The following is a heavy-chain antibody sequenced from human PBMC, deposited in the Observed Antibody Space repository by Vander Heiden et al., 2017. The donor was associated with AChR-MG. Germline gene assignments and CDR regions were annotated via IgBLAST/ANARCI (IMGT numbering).Heavy chain of an antibody. CDR2: IYYSGST. D-gene: IGHD6-13*01. V-gene: IGHV4-59*01. Sequence: QVQLQESGPGLAKPSETLSLTCTVSGGSISSYYWSWIRQPPGKGLEWIGYIYYSGSTNYNPSLKSRVTISVDTSKNQFSLKLRSVTAADTAVYYCARSGTIAAAFHFDYWGQGTLVTVSS. CDR1: GGSISSYY. CDR3: ARSGTIAAAFHFDY. J-gene: IGHJ4*02.